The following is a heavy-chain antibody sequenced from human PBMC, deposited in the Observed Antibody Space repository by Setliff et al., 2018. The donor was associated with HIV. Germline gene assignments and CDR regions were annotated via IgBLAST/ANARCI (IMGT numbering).Heavy chain of an antibody. D-gene: IGHD2-2*01. CDR2: IYHSEYT. V-gene: IGHV4-34*01. J-gene: IGHJ6*02. CDR3: ARGHCSGTNCYGVDYYGMDV. CDR1: GGSLSGYH. Sequence: SETLSLTCGVYGGSLSGYHWSWVRQAPGKGLEWIGEIYHSEYTNYNPSLKSRVSMSVDKSKNQFSVKLTSVTAADTAVYYCARGHCSGTNCYGVDYYGMDVWGQGTTVTVSS.